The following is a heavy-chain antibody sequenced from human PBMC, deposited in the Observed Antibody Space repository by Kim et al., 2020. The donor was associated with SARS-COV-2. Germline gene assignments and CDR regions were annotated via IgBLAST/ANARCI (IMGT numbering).Heavy chain of an antibody. CDR3: AGSTWIQLWFPFDY. CDR2: ISYDGRTQ. CDR1: GFTFSSFA. V-gene: IGHV3-30*09. D-gene: IGHD5-18*01. J-gene: IGHJ4*01. Sequence: GGSLRLSCAASGFTFSSFAVNWVRQAPGKGLEWVALISYDGRTQYYADSVKGRFAISRDNSKNTLYLHMSGLRPDDTAIYYCAGSTWIQLWFPFDYWG.